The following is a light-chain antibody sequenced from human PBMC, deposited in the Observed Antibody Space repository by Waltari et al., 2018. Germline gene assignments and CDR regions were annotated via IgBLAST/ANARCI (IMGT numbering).Light chain of an antibody. V-gene: IGLV4-69*01. CDR3: QTGCHGTWV. J-gene: IGLJ3*02. CDR2: VNSDGSH. Sequence: QLVLTQSPSASASLGASVKLTCTLSSGHSSNVIAWLQQQPEKGPRYLMKVNSDGSHNKGDEIPDRFSGSSSGAERYLTISSLQSEDEADYYCQTGCHGTWVFGGGTKLTVL. CDR1: SGHSSNV.